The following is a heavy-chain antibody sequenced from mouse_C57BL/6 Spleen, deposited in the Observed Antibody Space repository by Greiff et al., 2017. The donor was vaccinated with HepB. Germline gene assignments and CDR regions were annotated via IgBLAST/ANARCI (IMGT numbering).Heavy chain of an antibody. V-gene: IGHV1-69*01. CDR3: ARYGHGAGPDFDY. J-gene: IGHJ2*01. Sequence: QVQLQQPGAELVMPGASVKLSCKASGYTFTSYWMHWVKQRPGQGLEWIGEIDPSDSYTNYNQKFKGKSTLTVDKSSSTAYMQLSSLTSEDSAVYYCARYGHGAGPDFDYWGQGTTLTVSS. CDR2: IDPSDSYT. D-gene: IGHD3-3*01. CDR1: GYTFTSYW.